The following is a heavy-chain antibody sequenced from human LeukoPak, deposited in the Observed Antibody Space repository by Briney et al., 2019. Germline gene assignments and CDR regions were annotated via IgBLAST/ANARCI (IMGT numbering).Heavy chain of an antibody. CDR2: ISAYNGNT. CDR1: GYTFTSYG. D-gene: IGHD4-17*01. J-gene: IGHJ1*01. V-gene: IGHV1-18*01. Sequence: ASVKVSCKASGYTFTSYGISLVRQAPGQGLEWMGWISAYNGNTNYTQKLQGRVTMTTDTSTSTAYMELRSLRSDDTAVYYCARDDYGDESAEYFQHWGQGTVVTVSS. CDR3: ARDDYGDESAEYFQH.